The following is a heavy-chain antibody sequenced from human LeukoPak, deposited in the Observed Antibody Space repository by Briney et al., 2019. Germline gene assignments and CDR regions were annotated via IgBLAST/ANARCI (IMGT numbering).Heavy chain of an antibody. Sequence: GGSLRLSCAASGFTFSSYGMHWVRQAPGKGLEWVAVISYDGSNKYYADSVNGRFTISRDNSKNTLYLQMNSLRAEDTAVYYCARVPNGERWYFDLWGRDTLVTVSS. D-gene: IGHD1-1*01. V-gene: IGHV3-30*03. CDR3: ARVPNGERWYFDL. CDR2: ISYDGSNK. J-gene: IGHJ2*01. CDR1: GFTFSSYG.